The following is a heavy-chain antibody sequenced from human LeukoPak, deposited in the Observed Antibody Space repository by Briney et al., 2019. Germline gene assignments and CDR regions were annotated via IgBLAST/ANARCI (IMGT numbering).Heavy chain of an antibody. CDR2: IIPFFATV. D-gene: IGHD2-15*01. V-gene: IGHV1-69*05. CDR3: ADAARGYFDY. CDR1: GGTFNNYA. Sequence: ASVKVSCKASGGTFNNYAITWVRQAPGQGLEWMGGIIPFFATVNYAQRFQGRVTITTDESTSTAYMELSSLRSEDTAVYYCADAARGYFDYWGQGTRVTVSS. J-gene: IGHJ4*02.